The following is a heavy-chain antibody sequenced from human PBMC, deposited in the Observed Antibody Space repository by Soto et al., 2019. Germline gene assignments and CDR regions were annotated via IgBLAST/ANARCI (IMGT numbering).Heavy chain of an antibody. CDR2: IAPSGDGT. J-gene: IGHJ3*02. D-gene: IGHD3-9*01. V-gene: IGHV1-46*01. Sequence: ASVKVSCKASGYTFTSYYIHWVRQAPGQGLEWMGIIAPSGDGTSYAQKFQGRVTMTRDTSTSTVYMELRRLRSKDTGVYYCAREFEWGARGIRFGGFDIWGQGTMVTVSS. CDR1: GYTFTSYY. CDR3: AREFEWGARGIRFGGFDI.